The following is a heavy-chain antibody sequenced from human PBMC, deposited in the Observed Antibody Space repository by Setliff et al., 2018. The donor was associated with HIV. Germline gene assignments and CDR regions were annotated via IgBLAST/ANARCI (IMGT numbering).Heavy chain of an antibody. CDR3: ADSTYYYYYGMDV. D-gene: IGHD6-13*01. V-gene: IGHV1-69*05. CDR1: GGTFSSYA. J-gene: IGHJ6*02. Sequence: SVKVSCKASGGTFSSYAISWVRQAPGQELEWMGGIIPIFGTANYAQKFQGRVTITTDESTSTAYMELSSLRSEDTAVYYCADSTYYYYYGMDVWGQGTTVTVSS. CDR2: IIPIFGTA.